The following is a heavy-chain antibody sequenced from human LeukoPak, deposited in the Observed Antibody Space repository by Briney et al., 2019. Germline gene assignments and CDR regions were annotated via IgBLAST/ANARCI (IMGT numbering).Heavy chain of an antibody. CDR3: ARDYAGENWFDP. Sequence: RSLRLSCAASGFTFSSYGMHWVRQAPGKGLEWVAVIWYDGSNKYYADPVKGRFTISRDNSKNTLYLQMNSLRAEDTAVYYCARDYAGENWFDPWGQGTLVTVSS. V-gene: IGHV3-33*01. J-gene: IGHJ5*02. CDR1: GFTFSSYG. D-gene: IGHD3-16*01. CDR2: IWYDGSNK.